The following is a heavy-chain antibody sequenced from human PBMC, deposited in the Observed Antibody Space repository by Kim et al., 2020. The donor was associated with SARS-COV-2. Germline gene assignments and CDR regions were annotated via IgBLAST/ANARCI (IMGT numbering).Heavy chain of an antibody. D-gene: IGHD1-20*01. V-gene: IGHV3-30*04. CDR3: ARDNWNDPEGAFDI. Sequence: GGSLRLSCAASGFIFSNYAMNWVRQAPGKGLEWVSVLSNDGSKKYYADSVKGRFTISRDNSKNTLYLQMNSLRAEDTAVYYCARDNWNDPEGAFDIWGQGTMVTISS. CDR2: LSNDGSKK. CDR1: GFIFSNYA. J-gene: IGHJ3*02.